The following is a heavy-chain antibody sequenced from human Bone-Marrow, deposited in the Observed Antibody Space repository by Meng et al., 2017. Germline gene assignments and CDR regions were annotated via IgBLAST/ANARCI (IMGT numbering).Heavy chain of an antibody. J-gene: IGHJ4*02. CDR2: INTDASIT. Sequence: GESLKISCAASGFTFSSYNMHWVRQTPGEGLVWVSRINTDASITTYADSVKGRFTISRDDAKNTVYLQTNGLRAEDTAVYYCARDADWVIFDHWGQGALVTVSS. V-gene: IGHV3-74*03. CDR1: GFTFSSYN. D-gene: IGHD3-9*01. CDR3: ARDADWVIFDH.